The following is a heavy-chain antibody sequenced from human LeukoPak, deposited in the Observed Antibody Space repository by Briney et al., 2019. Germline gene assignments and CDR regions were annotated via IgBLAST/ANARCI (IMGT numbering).Heavy chain of an antibody. CDR3: AKDHGGTRNAVYDYVWGSYRLGSEYFDY. J-gene: IGHJ4*02. Sequence: PGGSLRLSCAASGFTFSSYGMHWVRQAPGKGLEWVAFIRYDGSNKYYADSVKGRFTISRDNSKNTLYLQMNSLRAEDTAVYYCAKDHGGTRNAVYDYVWGSYRLGSEYFDYWGQGNLVTVSS. D-gene: IGHD3-16*02. CDR1: GFTFSSYG. V-gene: IGHV3-30*02. CDR2: IRYDGSNK.